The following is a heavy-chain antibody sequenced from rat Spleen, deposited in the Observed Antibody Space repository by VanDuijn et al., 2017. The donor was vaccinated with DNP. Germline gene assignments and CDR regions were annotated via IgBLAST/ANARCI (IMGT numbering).Heavy chain of an antibody. Sequence: EVQLVETGGGLVQPGSPLKLSCAASGFTFSTYWMTWIRQAPGKGLEWVASIHNTGGTTYYPDSLKGRFTISRDNANSILNLQMTSLRSEDTATYYCTRDGPPYYGVPFDYWGQGVMVTVSS. CDR2: IHNTGGTT. CDR1: GFTFSTYW. V-gene: IGHV5-31*01. D-gene: IGHD1-7*01. J-gene: IGHJ2*01. CDR3: TRDGPPYYGVPFDY.